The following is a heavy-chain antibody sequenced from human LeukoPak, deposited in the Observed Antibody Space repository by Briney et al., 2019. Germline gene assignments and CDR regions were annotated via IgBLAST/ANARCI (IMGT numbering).Heavy chain of an antibody. J-gene: IGHJ4*02. CDR1: GGSFSGYY. CDR3: ARPDYGSGSYYFDY. D-gene: IGHD3-10*01. V-gene: IGHV4-34*01. CDR2: INHSGST. Sequence: PSETLSLTCAVSGGSFSGYYWNWIRQPPGKGLEWIGEINHSGSTHYNPSLKSRVTISVDTSQKQFSLRLTSVTAADTAVYYCARPDYGSGSYYFDYWGQGILVTVSS.